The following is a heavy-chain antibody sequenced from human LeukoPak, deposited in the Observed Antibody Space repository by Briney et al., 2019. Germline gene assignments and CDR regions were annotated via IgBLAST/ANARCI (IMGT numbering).Heavy chain of an antibody. J-gene: IGHJ5*02. CDR1: GGSISSGSYY. CDR3: ARGGYYGSGNDFRFDP. Sequence: SETLSLTCTVSGGSISSGSYYWSWIRQPAGKGLEWIGYIYYSGSTNYNPSLKSRVTISVETSKNQFSLKLKSVTAADTAVYYCARGGYYGSGNDFRFDPWGQGTLVTVSS. V-gene: IGHV4-61*10. CDR2: IYYSGST. D-gene: IGHD3-10*01.